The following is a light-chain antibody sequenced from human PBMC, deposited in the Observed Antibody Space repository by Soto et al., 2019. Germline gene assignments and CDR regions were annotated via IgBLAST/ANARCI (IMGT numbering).Light chain of an antibody. CDR2: KAS. Sequence: DIQMTQSPSTLSGSVGDRVTITCRASQTISSWLASYQQKPGQAPKLLIYKASTLKSGVPSRFSGSGSGTEFTLTISSLQPDDFATYYFQHYNSYSEAFGQGTKVELK. CDR1: QTISSW. CDR3: QHYNSYSEA. V-gene: IGKV1-5*03. J-gene: IGKJ1*01.